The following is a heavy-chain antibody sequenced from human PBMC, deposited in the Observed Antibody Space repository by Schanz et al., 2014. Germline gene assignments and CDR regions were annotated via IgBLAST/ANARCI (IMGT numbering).Heavy chain of an antibody. CDR1: GYSFSAYY. CDR2: FT. Sequence: QVQLVQSGAELKNPGASVKVSCKASGYSFSAYYIHWMRQAPGQGLEWLGRFTHISQKFQGRVTMTRDTSSTTAYMELNSLRSVYTAVYYCAAPRTTAFDYWGQGTLVTVSS. V-gene: IGHV1-2*06. D-gene: IGHD4-17*01. J-gene: IGHJ4*02. CDR3: AAPRTTAFDY.